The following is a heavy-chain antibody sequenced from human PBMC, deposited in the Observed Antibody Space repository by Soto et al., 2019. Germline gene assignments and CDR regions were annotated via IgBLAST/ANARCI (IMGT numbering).Heavy chain of an antibody. D-gene: IGHD6-25*01. J-gene: IGHJ4*02. CDR1: GYTFTDYF. CDR3: ARHEAGWYFAS. V-gene: IGHV1-2*02. CDR2: INPKSRGT. Sequence: ASVKVSCKASGYTFTDYFIHWVRQAPGQGFEWMGWINPKSRGTNYAQKFQGRVTMTRDTSNSTAYMELRSVTAADTAVYYCARHEAGWYFASWGKGTLVPVSS.